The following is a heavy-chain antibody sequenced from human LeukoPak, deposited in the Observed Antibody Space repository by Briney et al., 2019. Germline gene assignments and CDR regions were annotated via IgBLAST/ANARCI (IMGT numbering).Heavy chain of an antibody. Sequence: PGGSLRLSCAASGFIFSNYEMNWVRQAPGKGLEWVSYILSSTTIYYADSAKGRFTISRDNAENSVYLQMNSLRAEDTGVYYCVRDGQFDYWGQGTLVTVSS. CDR3: VRDGQFDY. V-gene: IGHV3-48*03. J-gene: IGHJ4*02. CDR1: GFIFSNYE. CDR2: ILSSTTI.